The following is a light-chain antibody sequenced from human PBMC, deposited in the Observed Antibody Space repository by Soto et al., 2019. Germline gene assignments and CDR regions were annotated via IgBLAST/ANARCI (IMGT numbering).Light chain of an antibody. CDR1: QDIRKY. J-gene: IGKJ4*02. Sequence: DIQLTQSPSSLSASVGDRVTITCQASQDIRKYLNWYQQKPGKAPSLLIYDTSNLETGVPSRVSGSGSVRDFTFTISSLQPEDIATYYCQQYDNLVTFGGGTKVDIK. V-gene: IGKV1-33*01. CDR2: DTS. CDR3: QQYDNLVT.